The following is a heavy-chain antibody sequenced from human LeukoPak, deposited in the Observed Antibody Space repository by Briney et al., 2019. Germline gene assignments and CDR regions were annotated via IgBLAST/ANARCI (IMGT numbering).Heavy chain of an antibody. V-gene: IGHV4-59*01. CDR1: GGSISSYY. CDR3: ARFRVLRGLITMVRGVYAFDI. D-gene: IGHD3-10*01. Sequence: SETLSLTCTVSGGSISSYYWSWIRQPPGKRLEWIGYIYYSGSTNYNPSLKSRVTISVDTSKNQFSLKLSSVTAADTAVYYCARFRVLRGLITMVRGVYAFDIWGQGTMVTVSS. CDR2: IYYSGST. J-gene: IGHJ3*02.